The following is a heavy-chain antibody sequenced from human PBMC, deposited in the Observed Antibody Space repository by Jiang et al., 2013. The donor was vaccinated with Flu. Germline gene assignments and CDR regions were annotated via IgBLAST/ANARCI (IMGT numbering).Heavy chain of an antibody. V-gene: IGHV5-10-1*01. D-gene: IGHD3-9*01. Sequence: GAEVKKPGESLKISCKGSGYSFTSYWISWVRQMPGRGLEWMGRIDPSDSYTDYSPSFQGLVTISADKSINTAYLQWSSLKASDTAIYYCARQDNFDAFDYWGQGTLVTVSS. CDR3: ARQDNFDAFDY. CDR2: IDPSDSYT. J-gene: IGHJ4*02. CDR1: GYSFTSYW.